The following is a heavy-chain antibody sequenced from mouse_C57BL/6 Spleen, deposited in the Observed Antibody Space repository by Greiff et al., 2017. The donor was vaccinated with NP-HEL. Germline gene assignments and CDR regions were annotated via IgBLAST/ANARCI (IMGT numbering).Heavy chain of an antibody. CDR2: IDPSDSYT. CDR1: GYTFTSYW. V-gene: IGHV1-50*01. J-gene: IGHJ4*01. D-gene: IGHD1-1*01. CDR3: ARREITTVVANYAMDY. Sequence: QVQLQQPGAELVKPGASVKLSCKASGYTFTSYWMQWVKQRPGQGLEWIGAIDPSDSYTNYNQNFKGKDTLTVDTSSSTDYMQLSSLTSKGSAVYYCARREITTVVANYAMDYWGQGTSVTVSS.